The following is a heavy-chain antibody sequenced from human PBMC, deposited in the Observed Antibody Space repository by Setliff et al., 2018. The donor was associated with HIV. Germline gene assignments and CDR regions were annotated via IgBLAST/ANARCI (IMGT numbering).Heavy chain of an antibody. V-gene: IGHV1-8*01. Sequence: ASVKVSCKASGYTFTSYDINWVRQATGQGLEWMGWMNPNSGNTGYAQKFQGRVTITTDESTSTAYMELSSLRSEDTAVYYCARVRGQFTEDAFDIWGQGTMVTVSS. J-gene: IGHJ3*02. CDR1: GYTFTSYD. CDR2: MNPNSGNT. CDR3: ARVRGQFTEDAFDI. D-gene: IGHD2-8*02.